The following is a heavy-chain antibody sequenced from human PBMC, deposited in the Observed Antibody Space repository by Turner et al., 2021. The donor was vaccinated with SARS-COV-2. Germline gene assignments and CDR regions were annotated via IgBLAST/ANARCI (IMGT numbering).Heavy chain of an antibody. D-gene: IGHD3-3*01. CDR2: IYYSGST. CDR1: GGSISSSSYY. J-gene: IGHJ4*02. V-gene: IGHV4-39*01. Sequence: QLQLQESGPGQVKPSETLSLTCTVPGGSISSSSYYWGWIRQPPGKGLEWIGNIYYSGSTYYNPSLKSRVTISGDTSKNQFSLKLGSVTAADTAVYYCARRRFMSGYSFDYWGQGTLVTVSS. CDR3: ARRRFMSGYSFDY.